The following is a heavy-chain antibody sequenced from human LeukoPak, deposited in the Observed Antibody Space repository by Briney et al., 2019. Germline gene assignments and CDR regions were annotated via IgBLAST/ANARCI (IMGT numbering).Heavy chain of an antibody. CDR3: ARAPGAALD. J-gene: IGHJ4*02. Sequence: PSETLSLTCAVYGGSFSGYYRSWTRQPPGKGLEWIGEINHSGSTNYNPSLKSRVTVSLDTSKNQFSLKLSSVTAADTAVYYCARAPGAALDWGQGTLVTVSS. D-gene: IGHD2-15*01. CDR2: INHSGST. CDR1: GGSFSGYY. V-gene: IGHV4-34*01.